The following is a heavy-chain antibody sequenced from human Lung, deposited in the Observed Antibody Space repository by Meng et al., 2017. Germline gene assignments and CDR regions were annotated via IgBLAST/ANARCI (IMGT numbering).Heavy chain of an antibody. V-gene: IGHV1-2*06. CDR1: AYNCPTYY. CDR3: ASDADISAAGKLFGHY. Sequence: PLVQSGAEGKKARDSVKVACKPCAYNCPTYYSHSVHQAPGQGLEWMGRIEPKNRDTHYTKKFQSMVTMTGDTSNTSAYMDLSGLSSDDTAVYYCASDADISAAGKLFGHYWGQGTLVTVSS. J-gene: IGHJ4*02. D-gene: IGHD6-13*01. CDR2: IEPKNRDT.